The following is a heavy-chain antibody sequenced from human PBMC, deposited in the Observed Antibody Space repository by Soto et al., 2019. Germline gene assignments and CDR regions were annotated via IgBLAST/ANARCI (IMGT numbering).Heavy chain of an antibody. CDR1: GGSISSYY. J-gene: IGHJ4*02. Sequence: QVQLQESGPGLVKPSETLSLTCTVSGGSISSYYWSWIRQPPGKGLEWIGFISYSGSTSYNPSLTSRVTMSVDTSKNQFSLKLSSVTAADTAVYYCARYSGTYYVYWGQGALVTVSS. V-gene: IGHV4-59*01. D-gene: IGHD1-26*01. CDR2: ISYSGST. CDR3: ARYSGTYYVY.